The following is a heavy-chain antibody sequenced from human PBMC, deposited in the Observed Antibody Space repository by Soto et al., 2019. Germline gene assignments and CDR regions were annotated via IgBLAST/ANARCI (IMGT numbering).Heavy chain of an antibody. V-gene: IGHV1-18*04. CDR3: SLSMSGSGGNHSHDYYLDV. CDR1: GYNFTSYG. J-gene: IGHJ6*03. D-gene: IGHD2-15*01. CDR2: ISTYNGNT. Sequence: QVQLVQSGAEVKKPGASVKVSCKASGYNFTSYGISWVRQAPGQGLEWMGWISTYNGNTNYGQNLQGRVTMTTDTSASKASSELSSRRSDDTAVYFCSLSMSGSGGNHSHDYYLDVWARGSTFTVSS.